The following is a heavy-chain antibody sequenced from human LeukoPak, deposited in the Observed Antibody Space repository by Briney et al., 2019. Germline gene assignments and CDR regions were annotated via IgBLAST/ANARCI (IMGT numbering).Heavy chain of an antibody. V-gene: IGHV1-2*02. Sequence: ASVKVSCKASGYTFTDYYIHWVRQAPGQGLERMGWINPNSGGTNYAQKFQGRVTMTRDTSISTAYMELSRLRSDDTAVYYCARDLVGASNYFDYWGQGTLVTVSS. CDR1: GYTFTDYY. CDR2: INPNSGGT. CDR3: ARDLVGASNYFDY. D-gene: IGHD1-26*01. J-gene: IGHJ4*02.